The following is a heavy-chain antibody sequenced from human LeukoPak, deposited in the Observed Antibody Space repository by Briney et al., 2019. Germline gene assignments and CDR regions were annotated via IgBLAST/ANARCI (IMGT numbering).Heavy chain of an antibody. J-gene: IGHJ6*03. CDR3: ASLPLIFGVPNPYYYYYMDV. CDR1: GGSISSGSYY. CDR2: IYTNGST. D-gene: IGHD3-3*01. Sequence: KSSETLSLTCTVSGGSISSGSYYWSWIRQPAGKGLEWIGRIYTNGSTNYNPSLKSRVTISVDTSKNQFSLKLSSVTAADTAVYYCASLPLIFGVPNPYYYYYMDVWGKGTTVTVSS. V-gene: IGHV4-61*02.